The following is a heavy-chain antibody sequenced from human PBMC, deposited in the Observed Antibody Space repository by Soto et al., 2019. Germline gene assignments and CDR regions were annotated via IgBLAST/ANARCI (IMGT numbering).Heavy chain of an antibody. CDR3: AKARDGYNTTAEYVDY. Sequence: QVQLQQWGAGLLKPSETLSLTCAVYGGSFSGYYWSWIRQPPGKGLEWIGEINHSGSTNYNPSLKSRVTISVDTSKNQFSLKLSSVTAADTAVYYCAKARDGYNTTAEYVDYWGQGTLVTVSS. J-gene: IGHJ4*02. V-gene: IGHV4-34*01. CDR1: GGSFSGYY. D-gene: IGHD5-12*01. CDR2: INHSGST.